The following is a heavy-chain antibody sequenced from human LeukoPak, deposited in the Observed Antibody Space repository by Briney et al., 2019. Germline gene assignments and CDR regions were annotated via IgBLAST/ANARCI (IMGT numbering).Heavy chain of an antibody. Sequence: ASVTVSCKASGYTFTGYYMHWVRQAPGQGLEWMGWINPNSGGTNYAQKFQGRVTMTRDTSISTAYMELSRLRSDDTAVYYCARDLGRRYCGGDCYYGMDVWGQGTTVTVSS. CDR3: ARDLGRRYCGGDCYYGMDV. V-gene: IGHV1-2*02. J-gene: IGHJ6*02. D-gene: IGHD2-21*01. CDR1: GYTFTGYY. CDR2: INPNSGGT.